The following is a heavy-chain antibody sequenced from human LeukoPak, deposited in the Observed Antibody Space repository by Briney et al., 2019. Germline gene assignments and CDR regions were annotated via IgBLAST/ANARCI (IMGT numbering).Heavy chain of an antibody. Sequence: ASVKVSCKASGYTFTSYAMNWVRQAPGQRLEWMGWINTNTGNPTYAQGFTGRFVFSLDTSVSTAYLQISSLKAEDTAVYYCARDALSIAAALGAYMDVWGKGTTVTVSS. J-gene: IGHJ6*03. CDR2: INTNTGNP. CDR1: GYTFTSYA. V-gene: IGHV7-4-1*02. CDR3: ARDALSIAAALGAYMDV. D-gene: IGHD6-13*01.